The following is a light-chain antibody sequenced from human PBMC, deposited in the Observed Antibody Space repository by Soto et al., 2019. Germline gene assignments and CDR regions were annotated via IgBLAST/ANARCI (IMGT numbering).Light chain of an antibody. CDR2: YAS. Sequence: EIALTQSPATLSLSPGERATLSCRANRTVFNFLIWYQQKPGQAPRLLIYYASNRATDIPARFSGTGSGTDFRLTISSLEPEDFALYFCQQRAIWPYTFGPGTKLEIK. CDR3: QQRAIWPYT. CDR1: RTVFNF. J-gene: IGKJ2*01. V-gene: IGKV3-11*01.